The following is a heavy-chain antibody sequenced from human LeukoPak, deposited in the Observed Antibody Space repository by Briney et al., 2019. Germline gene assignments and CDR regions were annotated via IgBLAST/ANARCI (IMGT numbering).Heavy chain of an antibody. CDR2: IYYSGST. CDR1: GGSVSSYY. D-gene: IGHD3-10*01. V-gene: IGHV4-59*02. Sequence: SETLSLTCTVSGGSVSSYYWNWIRQPPGKGLEWIGYIYYSGSTNYNPSLKSRVTISLDTSKNQFSLKLSSVTAADTAVYYCARAIDYYGYPYYFDYWGQGTLVTVSS. CDR3: ARAIDYYGYPYYFDY. J-gene: IGHJ4*02.